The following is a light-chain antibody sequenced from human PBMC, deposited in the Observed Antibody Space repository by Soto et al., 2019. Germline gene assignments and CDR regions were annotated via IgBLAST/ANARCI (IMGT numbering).Light chain of an antibody. CDR3: QVWDSGSAQVV. J-gene: IGLJ2*01. CDR2: SDT. V-gene: IGLV3-21*01. CDR1: DIGSKG. Sequence: SYELTQPPSVSVAPGKTASISCGGNDIGSKGVHWYQQKPGQAPVLVIYSDTDLPPVITERFSGSNSANLATLTISRVEAGDEADYYCQVWDSGSAQVVFGGGTKLTVL.